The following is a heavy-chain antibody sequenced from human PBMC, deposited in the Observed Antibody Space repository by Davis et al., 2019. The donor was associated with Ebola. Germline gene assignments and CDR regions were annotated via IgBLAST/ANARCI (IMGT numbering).Heavy chain of an antibody. D-gene: IGHD5-12*01. V-gene: IGHV4-28*01. Sequence: MPSETLSLTCAVSGYSISSSNWWGWIRQPPGKGLEWIGYIYYSGSTYYNPSLKSRVTISLDMSTSQFSLSLTSVTAADTGVYYCARAPRRGYTFGHLDLWGQGTLVTVSS. CDR3: ARAPRRGYTFGHLDL. CDR1: GYSISSSNW. J-gene: IGHJ4*02. CDR2: IYYSGST.